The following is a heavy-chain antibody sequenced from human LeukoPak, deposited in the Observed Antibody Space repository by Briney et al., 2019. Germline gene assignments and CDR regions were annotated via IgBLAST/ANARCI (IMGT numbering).Heavy chain of an antibody. D-gene: IGHD1-26*01. J-gene: IGHJ4*02. Sequence: GGSLRLSCAASGFTFSTSAMNWVRQAPGKGLEWVSSINNVRSHIYYADSVRGRFTISRDNANNVLYLQMNSLRAEDTAVYYCARDPTYYLRYGYSDSWGQGTLVTVSS. CDR1: GFTFSTSA. CDR2: INNVRSHI. CDR3: ARDPTYYLRYGYSDS. V-gene: IGHV3-21*06.